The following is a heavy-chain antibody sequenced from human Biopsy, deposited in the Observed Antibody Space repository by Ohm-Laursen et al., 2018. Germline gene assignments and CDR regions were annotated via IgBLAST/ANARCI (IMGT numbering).Heavy chain of an antibody. D-gene: IGHD2-2*02. CDR1: GFSLNTRGMS. CDR3: ARIPILVVPAAIVYRHRRHLQGLDV. Sequence: TQTLTLTCTLSGFSLNTRGMSVTWIRQPPGGALEWLARIDWDDAKFYNGSLKTRLTISKDTSENHVVLTLSDVDPVDTATYYCARIPILVVPAAIVYRHRRHLQGLDVWGQGTTVIVSS. V-gene: IGHV2-70*16. J-gene: IGHJ6*02. CDR2: IDWDDAK.